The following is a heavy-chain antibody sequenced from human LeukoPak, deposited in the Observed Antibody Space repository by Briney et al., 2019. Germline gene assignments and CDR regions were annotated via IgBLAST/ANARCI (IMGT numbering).Heavy chain of an antibody. D-gene: IGHD3-10*01. J-gene: IGHJ4*02. CDR2: IKQDGSEK. CDR3: ARDLLYNYGSGSYEY. V-gene: IGHV3-7*01. CDR1: GFTFSSYW. Sequence: GGSLGLSCAASGFTFSSYWMSWVRQAPGKGLEWVANIKQDGSEKYYVDSVKGRFTISRDNAKNSLYLQMNSLRAEDTAVYYCARDLLYNYGSGSYEYWGQGTLVTVSS.